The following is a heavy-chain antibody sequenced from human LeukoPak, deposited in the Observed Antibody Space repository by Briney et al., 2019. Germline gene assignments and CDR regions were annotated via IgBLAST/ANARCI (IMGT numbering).Heavy chain of an antibody. V-gene: IGHV7-4-1*02. Sequence: GASVKVSCKASGYTFTSYGISWVRQAPGQGLEWMGWINTNTGYPTYAQGFTGRFVFSLDTSVGAAYLQISSLKVEDTALYYCARAKDGYDYLHSWGQGTLVTVSS. CDR2: INTNTGYP. J-gene: IGHJ5*02. CDR1: GYTFTSYG. CDR3: ARAKDGYDYLHS. D-gene: IGHD5-12*01.